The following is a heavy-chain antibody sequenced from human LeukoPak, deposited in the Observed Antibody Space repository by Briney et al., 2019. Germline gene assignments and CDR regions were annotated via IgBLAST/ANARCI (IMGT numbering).Heavy chain of an antibody. Sequence: SETLSLTRTVSGGSISSYYWSWIRQPPGKGLEWIGYIYYGGSTNYNPSLKSRVTISVDTSKNQFSLKLSSVTAADTAVYYCARDGCSGGSCYSWFDPWGQGTLVTVSS. CDR1: GGSISSYY. D-gene: IGHD2-15*01. J-gene: IGHJ5*02. CDR2: IYYGGST. V-gene: IGHV4-59*01. CDR3: ARDGCSGGSCYSWFDP.